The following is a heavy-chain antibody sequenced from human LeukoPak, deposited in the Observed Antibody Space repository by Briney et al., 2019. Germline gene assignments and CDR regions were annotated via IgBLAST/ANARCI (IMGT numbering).Heavy chain of an antibody. CDR2: ISAYNGNT. D-gene: IGHD3-10*01. J-gene: IGHJ5*02. Sequence: GASVKVSCKASGYTFTSYGISWVRQAPGQGLEWMGWISAYNGNTNYAQKLQGRVTMTTDTPTSTAYMELRSLRSDDTAVYYCAREAGIDYYGSGSRGWFDPWGQGTLVTVSS. V-gene: IGHV1-18*01. CDR1: GYTFTSYG. CDR3: AREAGIDYYGSGSRGWFDP.